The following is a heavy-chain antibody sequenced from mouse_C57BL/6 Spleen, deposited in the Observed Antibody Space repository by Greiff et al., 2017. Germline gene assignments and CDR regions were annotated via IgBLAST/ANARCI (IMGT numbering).Heavy chain of an antibody. Sequence: EVKLVESGGGLVKPGGSLKLSCAASGFTFSDYGMHWVRQAPGKGLEWVAYISSGSSNIYYADTVKGRFTLSRDNAKNTLFLHMTSLRAEDAAMYYCARQSWTRVSPWFADWGKGTLVTVSA. D-gene: IGHD3-1*01. CDR2: ISSGSSNI. V-gene: IGHV5-17*01. CDR1: GFTFSDYG. CDR3: ARQSWTRVSPWFAD. J-gene: IGHJ3*01.